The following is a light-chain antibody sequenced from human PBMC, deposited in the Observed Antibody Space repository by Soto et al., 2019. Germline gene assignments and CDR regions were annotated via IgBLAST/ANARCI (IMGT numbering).Light chain of an antibody. J-gene: IGKJ1*01. Sequence: DIQITQSPSTLSASVGDRVTITGRASQSISRGLAWYQQKPGKAPKFLIYEASSLESGVPSRFSGSGSGTEFTLTISSLQPDDFATYYCQHYKSYPWTFGQGTKVEIK. CDR3: QHYKSYPWT. CDR2: EAS. CDR1: QSISRG. V-gene: IGKV1-5*03.